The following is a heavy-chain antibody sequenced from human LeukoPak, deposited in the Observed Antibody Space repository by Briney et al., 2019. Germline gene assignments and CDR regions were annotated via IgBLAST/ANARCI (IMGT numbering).Heavy chain of an antibody. V-gene: IGHV3-53*04. Sequence: GGSLRLSCAASGFTVSNYFMSWVRQAPGKGLEWVSVIYSGGSTYYAESVKGRFTISRHNSKNTLYLQMNGLRAEDAAVYYCARGGYDSRGDYSSFDSWGQGTLVTVSS. CDR3: ARGGYDSRGDYSSFDS. CDR2: IYSGGST. J-gene: IGHJ4*02. D-gene: IGHD3-22*01. CDR1: GFTVSNYF.